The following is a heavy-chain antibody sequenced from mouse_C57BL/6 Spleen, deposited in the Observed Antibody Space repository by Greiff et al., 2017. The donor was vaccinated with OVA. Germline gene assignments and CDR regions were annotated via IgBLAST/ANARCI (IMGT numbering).Heavy chain of an antibody. D-gene: IGHD1-1*01. V-gene: IGHV1-69*01. CDR3: ARANYYGSSLRGNYFDY. CDR2: IDPSDSYT. CDR1: GYTFTSYW. Sequence: VQLQQPGAELVMPGASVKLSCKASGYTFTSYWMHWVKQRPGQGLEWIGEIDPSDSYTNYNQKFKGKSTLTVDKSSSTAYMQLSSLTSEDSAVYYCARANYYGSSLRGNYFDYWGQGTTLTVSS. J-gene: IGHJ2*01.